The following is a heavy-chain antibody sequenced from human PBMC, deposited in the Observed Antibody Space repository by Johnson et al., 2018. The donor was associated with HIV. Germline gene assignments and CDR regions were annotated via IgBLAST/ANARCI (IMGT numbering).Heavy chain of an antibody. CDR1: GFTFSDYY. CDR3: AGDQRRSSWYTEGEKVGNAFDI. D-gene: IGHD6-13*01. V-gene: IGHV3-11*04. Sequence: QMLLVESGGGLVKPGGSLRLSCAASGFTFSDYYMTWIRQAPGKGLEWVSYISSSGSTIYYADSVKGRFTISRDNAKNSLYRQMNSVRAEDTVVYYWAGDQRRSSWYTEGEKVGNAFDIWGQGTMVTVS. CDR2: ISSSGSTI. J-gene: IGHJ3*02.